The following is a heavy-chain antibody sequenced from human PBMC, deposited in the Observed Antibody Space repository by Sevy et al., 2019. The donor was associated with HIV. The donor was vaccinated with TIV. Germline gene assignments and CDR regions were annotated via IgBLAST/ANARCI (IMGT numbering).Heavy chain of an antibody. V-gene: IGHV4-38-2*01. J-gene: IGHJ3*01. CDR3: ARSHYYDSGGLDNFDV. CDR2: IFHTGNT. CDR1: GYSISSGCY. D-gene: IGHD3-22*01. Sequence: SETLSLTCAVSGYSISSGCYWGWIRQPPGKELEWIESIFHTGNTYSNPSLKSRVTISLDKSKNQFSLNLRSVTAADTAVYYCARSHYYDSGGLDNFDVWGQGTMVTVSS.